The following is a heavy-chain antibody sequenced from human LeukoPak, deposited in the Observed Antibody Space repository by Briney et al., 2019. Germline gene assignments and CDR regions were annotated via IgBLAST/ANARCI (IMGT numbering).Heavy chain of an antibody. CDR2: IGTADDT. J-gene: IGHJ4*02. D-gene: IGHD5-12*01. CDR1: GFTFSGYD. CDR3: ARSRGYDYLFDY. V-gene: IGHV3-13*01. Sequence: GGSLRLSCAASGFTFSGYDMHWVRQATGKGLEWVSAIGTADDTYYPGSVKGRFTISRENAKNSLYLQMNSLRAGDTAVYYCARSRGYDYLFDYWGQGTLVTVSS.